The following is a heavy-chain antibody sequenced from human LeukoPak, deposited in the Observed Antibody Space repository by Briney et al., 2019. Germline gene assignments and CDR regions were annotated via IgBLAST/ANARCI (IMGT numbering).Heavy chain of an antibody. Sequence: GESLKISCKGSGYTFSSYWSGWVGQLPGKGLEGMGIIYPGDSDTRYSPSFQGQVTISDDKSISTAYLQCSSLKASDTAMYYCARRCVSGGLNWFDPWGQGTLVTVSS. CDR2: IYPGDSDT. J-gene: IGHJ5*02. V-gene: IGHV5-51*01. D-gene: IGHD2-21*01. CDR3: ARRCVSGGLNWFDP. CDR1: GYTFSSYW.